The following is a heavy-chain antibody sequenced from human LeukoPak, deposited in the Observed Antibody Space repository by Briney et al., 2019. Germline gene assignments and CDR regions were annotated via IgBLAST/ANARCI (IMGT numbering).Heavy chain of an antibody. J-gene: IGHJ4*02. D-gene: IGHD3-22*01. Sequence: WVRQAPGKGLEWVAVIWYGGSNKYYADSVKGRFTISRDNSKNTLCLQMNSLRAEDTAVYYCAKDPGVVVITPIDYWGQGTLVTVSS. CDR2: IWYGGSNK. V-gene: IGHV3-33*06. CDR3: AKDPGVVVITPIDY.